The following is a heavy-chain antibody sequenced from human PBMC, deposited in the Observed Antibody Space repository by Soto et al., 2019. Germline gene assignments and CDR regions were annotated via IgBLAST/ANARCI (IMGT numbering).Heavy chain of an antibody. CDR2: IVVGSGNT. J-gene: IGHJ6*02. CDR3: AADLAVAGSYYYYYGMDV. Sequence: VRQARGQRLEWIGWIVVGSGNTNYAQKFQERVTITRDMSTSTAYMELSSLRSEDTAVYYCAADLAVAGSYYYYYGMDVWGQGTTVTVSS. D-gene: IGHD6-19*01. V-gene: IGHV1-58*01.